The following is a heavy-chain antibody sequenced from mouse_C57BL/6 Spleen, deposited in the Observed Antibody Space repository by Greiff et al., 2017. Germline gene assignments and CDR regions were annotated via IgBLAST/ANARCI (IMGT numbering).Heavy chain of an antibody. Sequence: VKLVESGAELVKPGASVKLSCKASGYTFTEYTIHWVQQRSGKGLEWIGWFYPGSGSIKYNEKFKDKATLTADKSSSTVYMELSRLTSEDSAVYFCARHEHGRGFAYWGQGTLVTVSA. V-gene: IGHV1-62-2*01. CDR3: ARHEHGRGFAY. CDR2: FYPGSGSI. J-gene: IGHJ3*01. CDR1: GYTFTEYT.